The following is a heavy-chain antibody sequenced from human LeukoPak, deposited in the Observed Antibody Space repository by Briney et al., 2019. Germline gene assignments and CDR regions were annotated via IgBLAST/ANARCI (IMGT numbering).Heavy chain of an antibody. D-gene: IGHD3-10*01. CDR3: ARVNQGEWFDP. V-gene: IGHV1-2*02. Sequence: ASVKVSCKASGYTFTAYYIHWVRQAPGQGLEWMGWINPNSGDTYYLQKFRGRVTMTRASSISTAYMEVTSLTSDDTAMYYCARVNQGEWFDPWGQGTLVTVSS. CDR2: INPNSGDT. CDR1: GYTFTAYY. J-gene: IGHJ5*02.